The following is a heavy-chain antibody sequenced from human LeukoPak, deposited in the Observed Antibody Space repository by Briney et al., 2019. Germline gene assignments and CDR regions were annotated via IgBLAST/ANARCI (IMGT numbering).Heavy chain of an antibody. CDR3: AKDLFLWYFDL. D-gene: IGHD2/OR15-2a*01. V-gene: IGHV3-23*01. CDR1: GFTFKIYS. J-gene: IGHJ2*01. Sequence: GGSLRLSCAAFGFTFKIYSMNWVRQAPGKGLQWVSSISSSGDKRGDNTFYAASVRGRFTISRDNSKNTLLLQMNSLRGEDTAVYYCAKDLFLWYFDLWGRGTLVTVSS. CDR2: ISSSGDKRGDNT.